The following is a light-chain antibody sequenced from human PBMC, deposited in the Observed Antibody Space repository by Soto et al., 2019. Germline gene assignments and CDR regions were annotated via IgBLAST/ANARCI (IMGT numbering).Light chain of an antibody. V-gene: IGKV1-8*01. Sequence: AIRITQSPSSLSASTGDRVTITCRASQGISSYLAWYQQKPGKAPKLLIYAASTLQSGVPSRFSGSGSGTDFTLTINSLQPDDFETYYCQQYNSYTWTFGQGTKVDIK. CDR2: AAS. J-gene: IGKJ1*01. CDR1: QGISSY. CDR3: QQYNSYTWT.